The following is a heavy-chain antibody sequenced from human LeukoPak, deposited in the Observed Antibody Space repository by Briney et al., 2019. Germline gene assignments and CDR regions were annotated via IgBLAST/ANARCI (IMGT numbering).Heavy chain of an antibody. J-gene: IGHJ4*02. V-gene: IGHV1-69*13. CDR1: GGTFSSYA. D-gene: IGHD1-26*01. CDR2: IIPIFGTA. CDR3: ARGGGWETAAQPPDY. Sequence: RASVKVSCKASGGTFSSYAISWVRQSPGQGLEWMGGIIPIFGTANYAQKFQGRVTITADESTSTAYMELSSLRSEDTAVYYCARGGGWETAAQPPDYWGQGTLVTVSS.